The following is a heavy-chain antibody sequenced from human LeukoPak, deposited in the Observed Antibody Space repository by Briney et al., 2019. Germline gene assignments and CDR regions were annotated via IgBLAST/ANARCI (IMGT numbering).Heavy chain of an antibody. J-gene: IGHJ4*02. CDR2: IYHSGST. Sequence: PSETLSLTCTVSGGSISSYYWSWIRQPPGKGLEWIGYIYHSGSTNYNPSLKSRVTISVDTSKNQFSLKLSSVTAADTAVYYCARDKRMLFDYWGQGTLVTVSS. D-gene: IGHD2-8*01. CDR1: GGSISSYY. V-gene: IGHV4-59*01. CDR3: ARDKRMLFDY.